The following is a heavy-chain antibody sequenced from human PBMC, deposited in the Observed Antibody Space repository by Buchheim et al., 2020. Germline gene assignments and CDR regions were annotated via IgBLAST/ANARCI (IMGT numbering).Heavy chain of an antibody. V-gene: IGHV3-30*18. CDR2: ISYDGNNK. CDR3: AKGGTWAERRVDY. Sequence: QVQLVESGGGVVQPGRSLRLSCAASGFPFSSYGMHWVRQAPGRGLEWVAVISYDGNNKYLADSVTGRLTISRDNSKNTLYLQMNSLRAEDTAVYYCAKGGTWAERRVDYWGQGTL. D-gene: IGHD1-1*01. J-gene: IGHJ4*02. CDR1: GFPFSSYG.